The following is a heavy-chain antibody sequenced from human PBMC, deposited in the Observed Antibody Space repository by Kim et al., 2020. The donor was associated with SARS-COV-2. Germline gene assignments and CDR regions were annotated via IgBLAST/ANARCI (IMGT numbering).Heavy chain of an antibody. V-gene: IGHV4-59*01. CDR3: ALGDDPSAFDI. CDR2: IYYSGST. CDR1: GGSISSYY. D-gene: IGHD1-1*01. J-gene: IGHJ3*02. Sequence: SETLSLTCTVSGGSISSYYWSWIRQPPGKGLEWIGYIYYSGSTNYNPSLKSRVTISVDTSKNQFSLKLSSVTAADTAVYYCALGDDPSAFDIWGQGTMVTVSS.